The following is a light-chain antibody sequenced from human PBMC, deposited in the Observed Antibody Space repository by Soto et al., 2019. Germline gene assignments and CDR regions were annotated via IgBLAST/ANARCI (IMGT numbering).Light chain of an antibody. J-gene: IGLJ1*01. Sequence: QSVLTQPASVSGSPGQSITISCTGTSSDVGGYNYVSWYQEHPGKAPKLMIYDVSNRPSGVSNRSSGSKSDNTASLTISGLQAEDEADYYCSSYTSDSTYVFGTGTRSPS. CDR3: SSYTSDSTYV. CDR1: SSDVGGYNY. CDR2: DVS. V-gene: IGLV2-14*01.